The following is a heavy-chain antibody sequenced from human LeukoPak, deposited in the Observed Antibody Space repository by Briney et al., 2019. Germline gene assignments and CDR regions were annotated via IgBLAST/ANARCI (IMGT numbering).Heavy chain of an antibody. CDR1: GYTFTGYY. CDR3: ARGVAGVYFYYYMDV. CDR2: INPNNGDT. J-gene: IGHJ6*03. V-gene: IGHV1-2*02. Sequence: GASVKVSCKASGYTFTGYYMHWVRQAPGQGLEWMGWINPNNGDTHYAQKFQGTVTMTRDTSISTAYMELSSLRSDDTAVYCCARGVAGVYFYYYMDVWGKGTTVTVSS. D-gene: IGHD1-14*01.